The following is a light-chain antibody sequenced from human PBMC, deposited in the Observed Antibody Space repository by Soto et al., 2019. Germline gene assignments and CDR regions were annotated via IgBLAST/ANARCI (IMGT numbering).Light chain of an antibody. J-gene: IGLJ3*02. V-gene: IGLV2-14*01. Sequence: QSALTQPASVSGSPGQSITISCTGTSSDVGGYDYVSWYRQHPGKAPKLIIYQVTNRPSGVSNRFSGSKSGNAASLSISGLQTEDEADYFCSSYTSSSTWVFGGGTKLTVL. CDR1: SSDVGGYDY. CDR3: SSYTSSSTWV. CDR2: QVT.